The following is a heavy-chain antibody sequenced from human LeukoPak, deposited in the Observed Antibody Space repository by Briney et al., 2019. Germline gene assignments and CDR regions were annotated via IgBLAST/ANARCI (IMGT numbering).Heavy chain of an antibody. V-gene: IGHV4-4*07. CDR1: GGSISSYY. J-gene: IGHJ6*03. CDR2: IYTSGST. CDR3: ARVRSSSRTIYYYYYMDV. D-gene: IGHD6-13*01. Sequence: PSETLSLTCTVSGGSISSYYWSWIRQPAGKGLEWIGRIYTSGSTNYNPSLKSRVTMSVDTSKNQFSLKLSSVTAVDTAVYYCARVRSSSRTIYYYYYMDVWGKGTTVTVSS.